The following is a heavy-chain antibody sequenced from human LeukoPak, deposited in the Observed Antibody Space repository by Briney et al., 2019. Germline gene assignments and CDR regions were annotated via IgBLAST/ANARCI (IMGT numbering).Heavy chain of an antibody. D-gene: IGHD4-23*01. V-gene: IGHV3-23*01. J-gene: IGHJ4*02. CDR1: GLTYRKHV. CDR3: AKGYSRGGNSGVDY. CDR2: ISGSCGST. Sequence: PGWALRLSCAATGLTYRKHVIHGVRQAPGKGLEWVSAISGSCGSTYYADSVKGRFTISRDNSMNTLYLQMNSLRAEDTAVYYCAKGYSRGGNSGVDYWGQGDLVTVSS.